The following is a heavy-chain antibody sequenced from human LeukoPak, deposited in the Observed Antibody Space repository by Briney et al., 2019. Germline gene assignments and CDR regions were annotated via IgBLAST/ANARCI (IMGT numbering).Heavy chain of an antibody. CDR1: GGSISSSSYY. J-gene: IGHJ4*02. Sequence: SETLSLTCTVSGGSISSSSYYWGWIRQPPGKGLEWIGSIYYSGSTNHNPSLKSRVTISVDTSKNQFSLKLSSVTAADTAVYYCARAPWGRSDFWSGHPYYFDYWGQGTLVTVSS. V-gene: IGHV4-39*07. CDR2: IYYSGST. D-gene: IGHD3-3*01. CDR3: ARAPWGRSDFWSGHPYYFDY.